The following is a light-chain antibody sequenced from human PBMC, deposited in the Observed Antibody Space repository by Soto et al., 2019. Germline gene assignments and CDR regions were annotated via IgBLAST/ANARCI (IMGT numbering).Light chain of an antibody. J-gene: IGKJ4*01. CDR1: QNFSDY. CDR3: QQRGSYPLA. V-gene: IGKV3-11*01. Sequence: EIVLTQSPATLSLSPGDRATLSCRASQNFSDYLAWYQQKPGQAPRLLIYDASTRATGIPARFSGSGSGTDFTLTISSLEPEDFAVYYCQQRGSYPLAFGGGTKVDIK. CDR2: DAS.